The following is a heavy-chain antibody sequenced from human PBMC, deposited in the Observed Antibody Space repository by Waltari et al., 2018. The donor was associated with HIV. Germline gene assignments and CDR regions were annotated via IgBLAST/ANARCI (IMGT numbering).Heavy chain of an antibody. J-gene: IGHJ6*02. Sequence: QLQLQESGPGLVKPSETLSLTCTVSGGSISSSSYYWGWIRQPPGKGLEWIGSIYYSGSTYYNPSLKSRVTISVDTSKNQFSLKLSSVTAADTAVYYCARDPTVTTLYYYYYGMDVWGQGTTVTVSS. CDR3: ARDPTVTTLYYYYYGMDV. D-gene: IGHD4-4*01. CDR1: GGSISSSSYY. V-gene: IGHV4-39*07. CDR2: IYYSGST.